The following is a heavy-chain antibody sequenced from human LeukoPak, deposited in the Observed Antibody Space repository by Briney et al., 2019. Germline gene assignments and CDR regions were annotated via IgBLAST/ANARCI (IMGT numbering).Heavy chain of an antibody. D-gene: IGHD3-22*01. CDR1: GFTFSSYE. CDR2: ISSSGSTI. J-gene: IGHJ4*02. V-gene: IGHV3-48*03. CDR3: AREDYYDSSGFYFDY. Sequence: GGSLRLSCAASGFTFSSYEMNWVRQAPGKGLEWVSYISSSGSTIYYADSVKGRFTISRDNAKNPLYLQMNSLRAEDTAVYYCAREDYYDSSGFYFDYWGQGTLVTVSS.